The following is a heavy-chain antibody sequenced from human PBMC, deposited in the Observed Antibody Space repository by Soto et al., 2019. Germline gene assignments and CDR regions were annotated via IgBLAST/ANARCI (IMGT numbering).Heavy chain of an antibody. V-gene: IGHV4-30-2*01. D-gene: IGHD3-3*01. Sequence: SETLSLTCTVSGGSISSSGFSWSWIRQPPGKGLEWIGYIYHTGSTYYSPSLKSRLTMSVDTSKNQFSLKLTSVTAADTAVYYCARRDDFWSGYSIDYWGLGXLVTVSS. J-gene: IGHJ4*02. CDR3: ARRDDFWSGYSIDY. CDR2: IYHTGST. CDR1: GGSISSSGFS.